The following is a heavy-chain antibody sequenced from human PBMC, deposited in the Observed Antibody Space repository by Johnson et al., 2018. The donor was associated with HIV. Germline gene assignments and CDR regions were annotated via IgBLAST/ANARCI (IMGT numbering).Heavy chain of an antibody. D-gene: IGHD2-21*02. Sequence: VQLVESGGGLVKPGGCLRLSCTSSEFTFTNAWMNWVRQAPGKGLEWVGRIKMKSEGETTDYAAPVKDRFTISRDDSIDTVYLQVNGLKTEDTGVYYCTTAQVVTAFDVWGQGTMVTVSS. CDR3: TTAQVVTAFDV. V-gene: IGHV3-15*01. CDR2: IKMKSEGETT. CDR1: EFTFTNAW. J-gene: IGHJ3*01.